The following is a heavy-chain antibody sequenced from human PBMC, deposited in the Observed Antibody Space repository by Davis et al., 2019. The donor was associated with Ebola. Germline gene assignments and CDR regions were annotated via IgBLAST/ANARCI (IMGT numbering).Heavy chain of an antibody. J-gene: IGHJ4*02. V-gene: IGHV3-30*04. CDR1: GFIFSNYA. CDR3: ATDPHDNFYHFDL. CDR2: IAYDAST. D-gene: IGHD1-20*01. Sequence: PGGSLRLSCTASGFIFSNYALHWVRQAPGKGLEWLTVIAYDASTQYADSVKGRFTISRDNSKSAVYLQMNSLRVEDTAVNYCATDPHDNFYHFDLWGQGTLVTVSS.